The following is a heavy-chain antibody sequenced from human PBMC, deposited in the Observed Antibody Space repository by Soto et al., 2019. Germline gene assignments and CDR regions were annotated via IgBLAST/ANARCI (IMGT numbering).Heavy chain of an antibody. CDR1: GFTFSSYA. CDR3: AKATYSSGWYYTTEQGDYGMDV. CDR2: ISGSGGST. V-gene: IGHV3-23*01. Sequence: GGSLRLSCAASGFTFSSYAMSWVRQAPGKGLEWVSAISGSGGSTYYADSVKGRFTISRDNSKNTLYLQMNSLRAEDTAVYYCAKATYSSGWYYTTEQGDYGMDVWGQGTTVTVSS. D-gene: IGHD6-19*01. J-gene: IGHJ6*02.